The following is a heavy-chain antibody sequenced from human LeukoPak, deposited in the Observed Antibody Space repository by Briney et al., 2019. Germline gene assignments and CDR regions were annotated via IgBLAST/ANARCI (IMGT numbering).Heavy chain of an antibody. V-gene: IGHV3-23*01. D-gene: IGHD3-3*01. CDR2: ISGSGGST. Sequence: GGSLRLSCAASGFTVSSNYMSWVRQAPGKGLEWVSAISGSGGSTYYADSVKGRFTISRDNSKNTLYLQMNSLRAEDTAVYYCAAYYDFWSGDYWGQGTLVTVSS. CDR1: GFTVSSNY. CDR3: AAYYDFWSGDY. J-gene: IGHJ4*02.